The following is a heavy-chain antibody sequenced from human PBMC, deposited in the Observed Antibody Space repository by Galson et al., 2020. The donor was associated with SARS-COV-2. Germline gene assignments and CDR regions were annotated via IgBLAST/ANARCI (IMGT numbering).Heavy chain of an antibody. D-gene: IGHD3-9*01. CDR1: GFTFINYS. CDR3: ARDTPILRYLDWQRCDALDI. CDR2: ISSSSTYI. J-gene: IGHJ3*02. Sequence: NSGGSLRLSCAASGFTFINYSMNWVRQAPGKGLEWVSSISSSSTYIYYADSVKGRFTISIDNAKNSVYLQMNSLRAEDTAVYYWARDTPILRYLDWQRCDALDIWGQGTMVTVSS. V-gene: IGHV3-21*01.